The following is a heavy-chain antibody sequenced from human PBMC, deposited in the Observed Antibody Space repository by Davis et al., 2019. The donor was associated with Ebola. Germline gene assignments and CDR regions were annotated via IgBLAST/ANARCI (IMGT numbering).Heavy chain of an antibody. D-gene: IGHD5-18*01. CDR2: ISYDGSNE. Sequence: GGSLRLSCAASGFTFSSYAMHWVRQAPGKGLEWVAVISYDGSNEYYADSVKGRFTISRDNSKNTLYLQMYSLRVEDTAVYYCAKGRTNTPMVTMEFDYWGQGTLVTVSS. V-gene: IGHV3-30*04. J-gene: IGHJ4*02. CDR3: AKGRTNTPMVTMEFDY. CDR1: GFTFSSYA.